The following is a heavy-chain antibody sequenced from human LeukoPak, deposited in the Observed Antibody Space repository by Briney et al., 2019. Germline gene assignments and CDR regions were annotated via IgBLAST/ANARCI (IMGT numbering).Heavy chain of an antibody. D-gene: IGHD6-13*01. CDR3: ARRVAAAGYFDY. CDR2: IYYSGST. CDR1: GGSVSSSSYY. V-gene: IGHV4-39*07. Sequence: SETLSLTCTVSGGSVSSSSYYWGWIRQPPGKGLEWIGSIYYSGSTYYNPSLKSRVTISVDTSKNQFSLKLSSVTAADTAVYYCARRVAAAGYFDYWGQGTLVTVSS. J-gene: IGHJ4*02.